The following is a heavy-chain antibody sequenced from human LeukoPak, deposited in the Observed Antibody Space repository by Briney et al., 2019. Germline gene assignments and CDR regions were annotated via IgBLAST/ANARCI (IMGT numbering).Heavy chain of an antibody. V-gene: IGHV3-48*03. CDR2: ISSSGSPI. CDR3: ARGHYYGSGSYYKFYYYYYYMDV. J-gene: IGHJ6*03. Sequence: PGGSLRLSCAASGFTFSSYEMNWVRQAPGKGREGVSYISSSGSPIYYADSVKGRFTLSRDNAKTSLYLQMNSLRAEDTAVYYCARGHYYGSGSYYKFYYYYYYMDVWGKGTTVTISS. D-gene: IGHD3-10*01. CDR1: GFTFSSYE.